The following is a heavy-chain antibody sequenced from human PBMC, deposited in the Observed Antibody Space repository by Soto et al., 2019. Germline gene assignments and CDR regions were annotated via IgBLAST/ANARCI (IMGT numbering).Heavy chain of an antibody. J-gene: IGHJ5*02. V-gene: IGHV1-2*04. CDR3: ATAKSRYCSGGSCYPNWFDP. CDR2: INPNSGGT. Sequence: ASVKVSCKASGYTFTGYYMHWVRQAPGQGLEWMGWINPNSGGTNYAQNFQGWVTMTRDTSTDTVYLELSSLCFEDTAVYYFATAKSRYCSGGSCYPNWFDPWGQGTLVTVSS. D-gene: IGHD2-15*01. CDR1: GYTFTGYY.